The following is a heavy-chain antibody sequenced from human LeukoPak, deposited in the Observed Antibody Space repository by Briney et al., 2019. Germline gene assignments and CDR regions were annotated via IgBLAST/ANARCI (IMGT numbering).Heavy chain of an antibody. V-gene: IGHV3-21*01. Sequence: PGGSLRLSCAASGFTFSGYSMNWVRQAPGKGLEWVSSISSSSSYIYYADSVKGRFTISRDNAKNSLYLQMNSLRAEDTAVYYCAGPDTAMEHGAFDIWGQGTMVTVSS. J-gene: IGHJ3*02. CDR1: GFTFSGYS. D-gene: IGHD5-18*01. CDR3: AGPDTAMEHGAFDI. CDR2: ISSSSSYI.